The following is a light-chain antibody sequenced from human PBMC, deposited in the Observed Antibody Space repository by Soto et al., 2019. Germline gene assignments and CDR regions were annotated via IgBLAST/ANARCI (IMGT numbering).Light chain of an antibody. CDR3: QQYGSSPWT. CDR2: AAS. CDR1: QSVSSSY. V-gene: IGKV3-20*01. J-gene: IGKJ1*01. Sequence: DIVLTQSPGTPSLSAGERATLSCRVTQSVSSSYLAWHQQKPGQAPRLLIYAASRRATGIPDRFSGSGSGTDFTLTISRLEPEDFAVYYCQQYGSSPWTFGQGTKVDIK.